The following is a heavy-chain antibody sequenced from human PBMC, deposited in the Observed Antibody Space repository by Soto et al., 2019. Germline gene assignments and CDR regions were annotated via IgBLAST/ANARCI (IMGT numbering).Heavy chain of an antibody. CDR3: ARDGDVWGSYLFDC. Sequence: EVQLVESGGGLVQPGGSLRLSCAASGFTFSRYWMTWVRQAPGKGLEWVANIKEDGGEKYYVDSVKGRFTISRDNAKNSLYLQMNSLRAEDTAVYYCARDGDVWGSYLFDCWGQGILVTVSS. V-gene: IGHV3-7*01. D-gene: IGHD3-16*02. CDR1: GFTFSRYW. J-gene: IGHJ4*02. CDR2: IKEDGGEK.